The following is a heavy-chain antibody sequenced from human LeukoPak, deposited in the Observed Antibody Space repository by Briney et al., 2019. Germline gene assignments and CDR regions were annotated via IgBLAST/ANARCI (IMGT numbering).Heavy chain of an antibody. CDR3: ARGGGYSYATVDY. CDR2: VNSDGTTT. V-gene: IGHV3-74*01. CDR1: GFTFSSYW. J-gene: IGHJ4*02. D-gene: IGHD5-18*01. Sequence: PTGRSLRLSCAAPGFTFSSYWMHWVRQAPGKGLVWVSRVNSDGTTTTYADSVKGRFTISRDNAKSTLYLQMNSLRAEDTAVYYCARGGGYSYATVDYWGQGTLVTVSS.